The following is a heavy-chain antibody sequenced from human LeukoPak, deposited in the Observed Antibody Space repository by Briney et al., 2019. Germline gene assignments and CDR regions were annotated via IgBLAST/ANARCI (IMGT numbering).Heavy chain of an antibody. CDR3: ARGEESREWGGIDY. V-gene: IGHV3-23*01. J-gene: IGHJ4*02. CDR2: VTNSGGSGGST. CDR1: GFTFSNYA. D-gene: IGHD3-3*01. Sequence: GGSLRLSCAASGFTFSNYAMSWVRQAPGKGLQWVSAVTNSGGSGGSTYYADSVKGRFTISRDNAKNSLYLQMNSLRAEDTAVYYCARGEESREWGGIDYWGQGTLVTVSS.